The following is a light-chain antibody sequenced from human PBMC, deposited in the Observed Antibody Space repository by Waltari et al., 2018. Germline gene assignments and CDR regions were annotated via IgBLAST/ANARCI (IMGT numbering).Light chain of an antibody. CDR1: SEHSAYA. Sequence: QLAVTQSPSASASLGASVKLTGTRSSEHSAYAIAWHQHQPEKGPRFLMNIDGGGGHTKGDGIPHLFSVFSSGAERHLTIATPNDEDEAAYYCQTWDPDTVVLGGGTNLTV. J-gene: IGLJ2*01. V-gene: IGLV4-69*01. CDR2: IDGGGGH. CDR3: QTWDPDTVV.